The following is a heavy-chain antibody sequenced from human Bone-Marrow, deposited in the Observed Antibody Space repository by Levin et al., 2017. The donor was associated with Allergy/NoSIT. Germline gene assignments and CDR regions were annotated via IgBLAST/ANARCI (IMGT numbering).Heavy chain of an antibody. Sequence: GGSLRLSCAASGFTFNNYAMHWVRQAPGKGLEWVTGISGNGGIICYADSVKGRFTISRDNAKNSLYLEMNSLRAEDTDIYYCAKDKRVTIYGVVTTTFDYWGQGILVSVSS. D-gene: IGHD3-3*01. J-gene: IGHJ4*02. CDR1: GFTFNNYA. CDR2: ISGNGGII. V-gene: IGHV3-9*01. CDR3: AKDKRVTIYGVVTTTFDY.